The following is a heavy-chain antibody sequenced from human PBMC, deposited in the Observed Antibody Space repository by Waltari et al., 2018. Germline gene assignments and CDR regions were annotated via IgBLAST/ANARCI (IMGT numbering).Heavy chain of an antibody. CDR1: GFTVSSHY. CDR2: IYSVGST. Sequence: EVQLVETGGGLIQPGGSLRLSCAASGFTVSSHYMSWVRQAPGKGLDGGSVIYSVGSTYYADSVKGRFTISRDKSKNTLYLQMNSLRAEDTAVYYWARGSQYCGGDCPLFYWGQGTLVTVSS. D-gene: IGHD2-21*01. V-gene: IGHV3-53*02. CDR3: ARGSQYCGGDCPLFY. J-gene: IGHJ4*02.